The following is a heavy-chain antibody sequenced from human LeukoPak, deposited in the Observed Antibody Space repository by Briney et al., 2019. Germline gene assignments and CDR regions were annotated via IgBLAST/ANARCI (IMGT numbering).Heavy chain of an antibody. CDR1: GFTFSNYG. V-gene: IGHV3-30*18. Sequence: PGGSLRLSCAASGFTFSNYGMHWVRQAPGKGLEWVALIPYDGSNKYFADSVKGRFTISRDNSKNTLYLQMHSLRAEDTAVYYCAKDNVAAAGRYFDYWGQGTLVTVSS. CDR3: AKDNVAAAGRYFDY. D-gene: IGHD6-13*01. CDR2: IPYDGSNK. J-gene: IGHJ4*02.